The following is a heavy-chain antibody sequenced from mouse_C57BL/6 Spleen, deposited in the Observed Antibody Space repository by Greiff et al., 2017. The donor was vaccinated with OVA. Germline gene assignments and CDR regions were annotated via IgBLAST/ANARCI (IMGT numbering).Heavy chain of an antibody. CDR3: TSSETDY. CDR2: IRNKANTHAT. V-gene: IGHV6-6*01. CDR1: GFTFSDAW. Sequence: EVQRVESGGGLVQPGGSMKLSCAASGFTFSDAWMDWVRQSPEKGLEWVAEIRNKANTHATYYAESVKGRFTISRDDSKSSVYLQMNSLRAEDTGIYYCTSSETDYCGQGTTLTVSS. J-gene: IGHJ2*01. D-gene: IGHD3-2*01.